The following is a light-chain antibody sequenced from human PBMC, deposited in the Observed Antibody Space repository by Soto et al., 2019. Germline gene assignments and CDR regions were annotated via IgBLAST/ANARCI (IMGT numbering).Light chain of an antibody. CDR1: TANIETNY. V-gene: IGLV1-47*01. CDR3: AVWDDRLSVVV. CDR2: MDH. Sequence: QSVLTQPPSASGTPGQRVTISCSGSTANIETNYVHWYQQLPGAAPKLLILMDHQRPPGVPERFSASKSGTSASLAISGLRSDDEADYYCAVWDDRLSVVVFGGGTKVTVL. J-gene: IGLJ2*01.